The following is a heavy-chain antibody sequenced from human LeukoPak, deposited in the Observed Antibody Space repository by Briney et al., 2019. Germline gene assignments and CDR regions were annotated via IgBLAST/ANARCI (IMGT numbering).Heavy chain of an antibody. CDR1: GGTFSSYS. Sequence: GASVNVSCKASGGTFSSYSISWVRQAPGQGLEWMGGIIPIFDTADYAQKFQGRVTITADESTSTAYMELSSLRSEDTAVFYCARISLGAIWGYYYGMGVWGQGTTVTVSS. CDR3: ARISLGAIWGYYYGMGV. D-gene: IGHD1-26*01. J-gene: IGHJ6*02. CDR2: IIPIFDTA. V-gene: IGHV1-69*13.